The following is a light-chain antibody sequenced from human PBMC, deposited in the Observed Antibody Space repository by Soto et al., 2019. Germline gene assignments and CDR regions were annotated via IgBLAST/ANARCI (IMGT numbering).Light chain of an antibody. CDR3: QQYYSTPLT. V-gene: IGKV4-1*01. CDR2: WAS. Sequence: DIVMTQSPDSLAASLGERATINCKSSQSVLYSSNNKNYLAWYQQKPGQPPKLLIYWASTRESGVPDRFSGSGSGTDFTLTISILQAEDVAVYYCQQYYSTPLTFGGGTKVDIK. CDR1: QSVLYSSNNKNY. J-gene: IGKJ4*01.